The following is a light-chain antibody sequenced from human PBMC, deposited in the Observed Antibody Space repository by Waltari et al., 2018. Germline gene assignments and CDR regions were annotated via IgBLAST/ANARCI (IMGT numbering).Light chain of an antibody. V-gene: IGKV3-15*01. CDR3: QHYNSRPLT. CDR2: GAS. Sequence: EIVMTQSPATLSVFPGARATLSCRARQRVRSNLAWYQQRPGQSPRLLIYGASTRATGIPARFSGSGSGTDFTLTISSLQSEDFAVYYCQHYNSRPLTFGGGTK. CDR1: QRVRSN. J-gene: IGKJ4*01.